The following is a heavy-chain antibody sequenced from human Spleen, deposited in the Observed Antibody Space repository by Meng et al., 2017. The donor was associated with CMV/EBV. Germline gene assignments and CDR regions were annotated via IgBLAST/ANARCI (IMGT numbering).Heavy chain of an antibody. Sequence: SCAASGFTFNNYEMNWIRQPPGKGLEWIGYIYYSGSTNSNPSLKSRVTISVDTSKNQFSLKLSSVTAADTAVYYCARGAAPLPSSYWGQGTLVTVSS. CDR2: IYYSGST. CDR3: ARGAAPLPSSY. D-gene: IGHD6-13*01. J-gene: IGHJ4*02. CDR1: GFTFNNYE. V-gene: IGHV4-59*01.